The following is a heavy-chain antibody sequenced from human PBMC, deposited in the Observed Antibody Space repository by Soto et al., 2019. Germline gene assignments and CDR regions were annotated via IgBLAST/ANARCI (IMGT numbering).Heavy chain of an antibody. CDR1: GGSISSYY. CDR2: IYYSGST. J-gene: IGHJ2*01. V-gene: IGHV4-59*08. D-gene: IGHD3-10*01. Sequence: SETLSLTCTVSGGSISSYYWSWIRQPPGKGLEWIGYIYYSGSTNYNPSLKSRVTISVDTSKNQFSLKLSSVTAADTAVYYCARRITMVRGVIFWYFDLWGRGTLVTVSS. CDR3: ARRITMVRGVIFWYFDL.